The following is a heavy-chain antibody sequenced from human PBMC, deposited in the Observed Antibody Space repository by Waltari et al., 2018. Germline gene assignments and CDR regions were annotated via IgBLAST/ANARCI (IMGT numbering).Heavy chain of an antibody. V-gene: IGHV3-74*01. CDR1: GFTFSSFW. CDR3: ASARYSGTYYNDY. J-gene: IGHJ4*02. D-gene: IGHD1-26*01. CDR2: INSDGRST. Sequence: EVQLVESGGGLVQPGGSLRLSCAASGFTFSSFWMHWVRQAPGKGLVWVSRINSDGRSTRYADSVKGRFTISRDNAKNTLYLQMNSLRAEDTAVYYCASARYSGTYYNDYWGQGMLVTVSP.